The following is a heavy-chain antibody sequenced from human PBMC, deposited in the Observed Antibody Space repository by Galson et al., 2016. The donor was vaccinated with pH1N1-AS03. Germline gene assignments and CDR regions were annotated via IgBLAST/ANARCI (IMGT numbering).Heavy chain of an antibody. CDR1: Y. J-gene: IGHJ5*02. Sequence: YMSWVRQPPGKGLEWIGSIYYSGSTYYNSSLKSRVTISVDTSKNQFSLKLSSVTAADTAVYYCARRVYGDYVNWFDPWGQGTLVTVSS. D-gene: IGHD4-17*01. CDR2: IYYSGST. CDR3: ARRVYGDYVNWFDP. V-gene: IGHV4-39*01.